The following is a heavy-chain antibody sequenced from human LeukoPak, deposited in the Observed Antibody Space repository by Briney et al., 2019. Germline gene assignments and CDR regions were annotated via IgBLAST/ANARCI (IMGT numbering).Heavy chain of an antibody. CDR3: AKESRRMAGTRDFDY. D-gene: IGHD6-19*01. J-gene: IGHJ4*02. CDR1: GFTVSSNY. Sequence: PGGSLRLSCAAYGFTVSSNYMSWVRQAPGKGLEWVSVIYSGGSTYYADSVKGRFTISRDNSKNTLYLQMNSLRAEDTAVYYCAKESRRMAGTRDFDYWGQGTLVTVSS. CDR2: IYSGGST. V-gene: IGHV3-53*01.